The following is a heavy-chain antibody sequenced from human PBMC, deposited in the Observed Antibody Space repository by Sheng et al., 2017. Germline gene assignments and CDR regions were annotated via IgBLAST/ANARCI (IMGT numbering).Heavy chain of an antibody. Sequence: EVQVVESGGDLVQPGGSLRLSCVASGFTLSSYWMHWVRQAPGKGLVWVSRINTDGRTTNYADSVKGRFTISRDNAKNTLYLQMNSLRADDSAVYYCVRVRADGSGREGMDVWGQGTTVTVSS. J-gene: IGHJ6*02. D-gene: IGHD3-10*01. V-gene: IGHV3-74*01. CDR2: INTDGRTT. CDR3: VRVRADGSGREGMDV. CDR1: GFTLSSYW.